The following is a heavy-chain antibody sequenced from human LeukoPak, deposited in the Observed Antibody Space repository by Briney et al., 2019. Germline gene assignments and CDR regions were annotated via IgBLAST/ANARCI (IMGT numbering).Heavy chain of an antibody. Sequence: GGSLRLSCAASGFTFSDYYMSWIRQAPGKGLEWVSYISSSGSTIYYADSVKGRFTISRDNSENTLYLQMNSLRAEDTAVYYCATYTVTGAFDIWGQGTMVTVSS. D-gene: IGHD4-17*01. CDR3: ATYTVTGAFDI. J-gene: IGHJ3*02. V-gene: IGHV3-11*01. CDR2: ISSSGSTI. CDR1: GFTFSDYY.